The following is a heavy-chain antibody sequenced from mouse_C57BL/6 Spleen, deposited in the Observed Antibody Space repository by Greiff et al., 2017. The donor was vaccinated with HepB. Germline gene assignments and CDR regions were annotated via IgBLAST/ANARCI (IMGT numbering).Heavy chain of an antibody. V-gene: IGHV1-81*01. Sequence: VQRVESGAELARPGASVKLSCKASGYTFTSYGISWVKQRTGQGLEWIGEIYPRSGNTYYNEKFKGKATLTADKSSSTAYMELRSLTSEDSAVYFCARFPLYDGYYDYWGQGTTLTVSS. CDR2: IYPRSGNT. CDR3: ARFPLYDGYYDY. CDR1: GYTFTSYG. D-gene: IGHD2-3*01. J-gene: IGHJ2*01.